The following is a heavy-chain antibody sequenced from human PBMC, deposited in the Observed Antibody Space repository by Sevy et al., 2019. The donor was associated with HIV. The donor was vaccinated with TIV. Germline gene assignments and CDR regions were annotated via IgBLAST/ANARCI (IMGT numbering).Heavy chain of an antibody. V-gene: IGHV3-23*01. CDR3: AKDRYEGSGYYPEGAFDI. D-gene: IGHD3-22*01. CDR2: ISGSGGST. Sequence: GGSLRLSCAASGLTFTSYAMNWVRQAPGKGLEWVSTISGSGGSTYYGDSVKGRFTISRDNSKNTLKLQMSSLRAEDTAVYYCAKDRYEGSGYYPEGAFDIWGQGTKVTVSS. J-gene: IGHJ3*02. CDR1: GLTFTSYA.